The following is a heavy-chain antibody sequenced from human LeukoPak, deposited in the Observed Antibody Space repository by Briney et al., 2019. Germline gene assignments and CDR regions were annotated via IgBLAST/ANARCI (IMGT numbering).Heavy chain of an antibody. D-gene: IGHD3-22*01. Sequence: GGSLRLSCAASGFTFNSYAMHWVRQAPGKGLEWVAAISYDGSKKWYADSVKGRFTISRDNSQNTLYLQLNSPRAEDTAVYYCFSYYYDSSGYYTFDYWGQGTLVTVSS. CDR2: ISYDGSKK. J-gene: IGHJ4*02. V-gene: IGHV3-30-3*01. CDR3: FSYYYDSSGYYTFDY. CDR1: GFTFNSYA.